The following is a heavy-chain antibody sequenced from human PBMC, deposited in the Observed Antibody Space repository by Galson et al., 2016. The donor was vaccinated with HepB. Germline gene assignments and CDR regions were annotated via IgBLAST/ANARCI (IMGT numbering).Heavy chain of an antibody. J-gene: IGHJ4*02. Sequence: SETLSLTCTVSGGSISSSNYFWGWIRQPPGKGLEWIGSISYSGSTYYNPSLKSRVTISVDTSKNHFSLKLSSVTAADTAVYYCARPKTAGGGYYDFDYWGQGTLVTVSS. CDR2: ISYSGST. CDR1: GGSISSSNYF. D-gene: IGHD3-22*01. CDR3: ARPKTAGGGYYDFDY. V-gene: IGHV4-39*01.